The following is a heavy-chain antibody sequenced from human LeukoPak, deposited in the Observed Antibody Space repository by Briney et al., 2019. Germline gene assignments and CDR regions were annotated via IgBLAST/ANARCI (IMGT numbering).Heavy chain of an antibody. J-gene: IGHJ4*01. CDR2: ISGYNANT. V-gene: IGHV1-18*01. D-gene: IGHD6-19*01. Sequence: ASVKVSCKTSGYTFTSYGISWVRQAPGQGLEWMGWISGYNANTNYGQKFQGRVTMTIDTSTTTVYMELRSLRSEDTAVYYCARPRVAGSFDYWGXGTLVTVS. CDR3: ARPRVAGSFDY. CDR1: GYTFTSYG.